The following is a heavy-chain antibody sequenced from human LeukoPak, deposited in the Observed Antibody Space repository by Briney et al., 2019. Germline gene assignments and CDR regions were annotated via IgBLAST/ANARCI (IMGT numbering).Heavy chain of an antibody. J-gene: IGHJ4*02. V-gene: IGHV3-23*01. Sequence: GGSLRLSCAASGFAFNSYAMNWVRQAPGKGLEWVSSISGSGGSTYYADSVKGRFTISRGNSKNTLYLQMNSLRAEDTAVYYCAKGRPYSSGWYLIFDYWGQGTLVTVSS. CDR2: ISGSGGST. D-gene: IGHD6-19*01. CDR3: AKGRPYSSGWYLIFDY. CDR1: GFAFNSYA.